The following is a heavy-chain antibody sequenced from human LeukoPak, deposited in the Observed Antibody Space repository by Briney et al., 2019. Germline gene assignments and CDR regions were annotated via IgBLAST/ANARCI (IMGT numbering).Heavy chain of an antibody. Sequence: PSQTLSLTCTVSGGSISSGGYYWSWIRQHPGKGLEWIGYIYYSGSTYYNPSLKSRVTISVDTSKNQFSLKLSSVTAADTAVYYCARGLGELLGALDAFDIWGQGTMVTVSS. CDR3: ARGLGELLGALDAFDI. CDR1: GGSISSGGYY. D-gene: IGHD3-10*01. V-gene: IGHV4-31*03. J-gene: IGHJ3*02. CDR2: IYYSGST.